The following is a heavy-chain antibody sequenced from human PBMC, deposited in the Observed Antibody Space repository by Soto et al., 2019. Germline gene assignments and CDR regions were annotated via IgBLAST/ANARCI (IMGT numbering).Heavy chain of an antibody. V-gene: IGHV3-23*01. Sequence: PGGSLRLSCAASGFTFSSYAMSWVRQAPGKGLEWVSAISGSGGSTYYADSVKGRFTISRDNSKNTLYLQMNSLRAEDTAVYYCAKDLLAYYYDSSGSPVDYWGQGTLVTVSS. CDR1: GFTFSSYA. CDR3: AKDLLAYYYDSSGSPVDY. D-gene: IGHD3-22*01. J-gene: IGHJ4*02. CDR2: ISGSGGST.